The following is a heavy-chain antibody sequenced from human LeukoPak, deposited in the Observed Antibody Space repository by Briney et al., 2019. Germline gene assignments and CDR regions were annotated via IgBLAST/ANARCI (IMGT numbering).Heavy chain of an antibody. CDR3: ATDSELMVYAKPEESFQH. D-gene: IGHD2-8*01. CDR1: GYTLTELS. J-gene: IGHJ1*01. V-gene: IGHV1-24*01. Sequence: ASVKVSCKVSGYTLTELSMHWVRQAPGKGLEWMGGFDPEDGETIYAQKFQGRVTMTEGTSTDTAYMELSSLRSEDTAVYYCATDSELMVYAKPEESFQHWGQGTLVTVSS. CDR2: FDPEDGET.